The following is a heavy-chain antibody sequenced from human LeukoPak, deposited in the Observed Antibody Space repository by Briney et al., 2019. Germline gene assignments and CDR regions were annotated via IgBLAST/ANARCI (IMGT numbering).Heavy chain of an antibody. Sequence: GGSLRLSCAASGFTFSSYEMNWVRQAPGKGLEWVSYISSSGSTIYYADSVKGRFTISRDNAKNSLYPQMNSLRAEDTAVYYCARPSGLYYYGMDVWGQGTTVTVSS. V-gene: IGHV3-48*03. CDR3: ARPSGLYYYGMDV. CDR2: ISSSGSTI. J-gene: IGHJ6*02. D-gene: IGHD6-25*01. CDR1: GFTFSSYE.